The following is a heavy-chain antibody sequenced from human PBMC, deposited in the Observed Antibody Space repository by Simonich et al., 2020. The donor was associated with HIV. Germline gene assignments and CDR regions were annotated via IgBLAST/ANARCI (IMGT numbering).Heavy chain of an antibody. Sequence: QVQLVQSGAEVKKPGASVKVSCKASGYPFTDGNIHWGRQAPGQGLGWMGRLNPTSGGSDDPKKFRGRVTRTRDTSISTAYMELSRLRSDDTAVYYCATHGPGSFSSALDIWGQGTGVTVSS. CDR3: ATHGPGSFSSALDI. J-gene: IGHJ3*02. V-gene: IGHV1-2*06. CDR2: LNPTSGGS. CDR1: GYPFTDGN. D-gene: IGHD6-6*01.